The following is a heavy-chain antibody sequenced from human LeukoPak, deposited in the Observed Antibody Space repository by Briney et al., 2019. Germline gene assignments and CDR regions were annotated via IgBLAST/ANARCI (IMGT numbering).Heavy chain of an antibody. Sequence: SVKVSCKASGNSISNYAVSWVRQAPGQGFEWMGGIIPIFGTADYAQKFQGRVAITADQSTSTTYMALSSLKSEDTATYYCTTRACHAGGCSSSFYYYYGLHFWGQGTTVSVSS. D-gene: IGHD3-16*01. CDR3: TTRACHAGGCSSSFYYYYGLHF. CDR2: IIPIFGTA. CDR1: GNSISNYA. V-gene: IGHV1-69*13. J-gene: IGHJ6*02.